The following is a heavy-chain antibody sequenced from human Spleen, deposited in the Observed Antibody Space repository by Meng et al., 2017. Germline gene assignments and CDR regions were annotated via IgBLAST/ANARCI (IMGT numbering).Heavy chain of an antibody. CDR2: INTESGSP. CDR1: GYTFPDYW. V-gene: IGHV7-4-1*02. J-gene: IGHJ5*02. D-gene: IGHD2-15*01. CDR3: ARGPRGGWFDH. Sequence: QVQLVQSGAEVKKPGASVKVSCKASGYTFPDYWLHWVRRAPGQGLEWMGRINTESGSPRSAQGFTGRFVFSLDTSVSTAYLDISSLKADDTAVYFCARGPRGGWFDHWGQGTLVTVSS.